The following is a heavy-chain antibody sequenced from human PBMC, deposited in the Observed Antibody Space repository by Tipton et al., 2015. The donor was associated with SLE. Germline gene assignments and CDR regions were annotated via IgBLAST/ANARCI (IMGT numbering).Heavy chain of an antibody. J-gene: IGHJ5*02. Sequence: QSGAEVKKPGASVRVSCKTSGYTFTTYDINWVRQATGQGLEWMGWMDPNTGNTAYAQKFQGRVTLTRNTSISTVYMELRSLRSDDTAVYYCARGGWLLQNWFDPWGQGTLVTVSS. V-gene: IGHV1-8*03. CDR3: ARGGWLLQNWFDP. CDR1: GYTFTTYD. CDR2: MDPNTGNT. D-gene: IGHD3-22*01.